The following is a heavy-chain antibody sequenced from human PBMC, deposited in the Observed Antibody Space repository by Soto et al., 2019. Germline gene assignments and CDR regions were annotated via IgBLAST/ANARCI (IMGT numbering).Heavy chain of an antibody. CDR2: ISYDGSNT. CDR1: GFTFSSYG. Sequence: QVQLVESGGGVVQPGRSLRLSCVASGFTFSSYGMHWVRQAPGKGLEWVAIISYDGSNTYYADSVQGRFTISRDNSKNTLYLQKNSMRSKHTSVDYCAKEGGLSGIYYISRSYYFDYWGQGTLVTVSS. D-gene: IGHD1-26*01. CDR3: AKEGGLSGIYYISRSYYFDY. J-gene: IGHJ4*02. V-gene: IGHV3-30*18.